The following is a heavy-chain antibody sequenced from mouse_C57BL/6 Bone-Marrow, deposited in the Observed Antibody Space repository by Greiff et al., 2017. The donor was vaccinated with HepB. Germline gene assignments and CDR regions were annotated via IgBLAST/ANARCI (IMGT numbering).Heavy chain of an antibody. CDR3: ARSGYRFDY. CDR2: IHPNSGST. V-gene: IGHV1-64*01. CDR1: GYTFTSYW. Sequence: LQESGAELVKPGASVKLSCKASGYTFTSYWMHWVKQRPGQGLEWIGMIHPNSGSTNYNEKFKSKATLTVDKSSSTAYMQLSSLTSEDSAVYYCARSGYRFDYWGQGTTLTVSS. D-gene: IGHD3-1*01. J-gene: IGHJ2*01.